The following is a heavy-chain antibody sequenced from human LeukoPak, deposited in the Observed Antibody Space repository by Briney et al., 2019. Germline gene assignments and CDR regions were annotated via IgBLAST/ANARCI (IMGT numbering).Heavy chain of an antibody. CDR3: ARALITIFGVVIVPTDAFDI. CDR2: IYYSGST. Sequence: SETLSITCTVSGGSISSGDYSWSWIRQPPGKGLEWIGYIYYSGSTYYNPSLKSRVTISVDTSKNQFSLKLSSVTAADTAVYYCARALITIFGVVIVPTDAFDIWGQGTMVTVSS. D-gene: IGHD3-3*01. CDR1: GGSISSGDYS. J-gene: IGHJ3*02. V-gene: IGHV4-30-4*01.